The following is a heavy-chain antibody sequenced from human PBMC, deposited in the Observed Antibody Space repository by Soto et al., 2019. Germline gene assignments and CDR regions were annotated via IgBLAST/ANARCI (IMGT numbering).Heavy chain of an antibody. Sequence: SETLSLTCTVSGGSMIAYYWNWIRQPPGKGLQWIGYTYYSGSTTYNPSLKSRVTISVDSSKNQFSLKLDSVTPADTAVYYCARVRGTAGKRYFDYWGPGTLVTVSS. D-gene: IGHD6-13*01. CDR1: GGSMIAYY. J-gene: IGHJ4*02. V-gene: IGHV4-59*01. CDR2: TYYSGST. CDR3: ARVRGTAGKRYFDY.